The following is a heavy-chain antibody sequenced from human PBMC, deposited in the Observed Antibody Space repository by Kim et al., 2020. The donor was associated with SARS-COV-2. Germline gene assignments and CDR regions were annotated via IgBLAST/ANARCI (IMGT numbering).Heavy chain of an antibody. Sequence: GGSLRLSCAASGFTVSSNYMSWVRQAPGKGLEWVSVIYSGGSTYYADSVKGRFTISRDNSKNTLYLQMNSLRAEDTAVYYCAREAFILAGFSGYESYYYYGMDVWGQGTTVTVSS. D-gene: IGHD5-12*01. CDR1: GFTVSSNY. J-gene: IGHJ6*02. CDR3: AREAFILAGFSGYESYYYYGMDV. V-gene: IGHV3-53*01. CDR2: IYSGGST.